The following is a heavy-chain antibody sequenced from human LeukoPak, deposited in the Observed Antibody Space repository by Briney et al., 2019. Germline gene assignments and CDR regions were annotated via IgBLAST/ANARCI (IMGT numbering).Heavy chain of an antibody. D-gene: IGHD6-6*01. CDR3: ARLRIAARPALYYMDV. V-gene: IGHV4-34*01. CDR2: INHSGST. CDR1: GGSFSGYY. J-gene: IGHJ6*03. Sequence: SETLSLTCAVYGGSFSGYYWSWIRQPPGKGLEWIGEINHSGSTNYNPSLKSRVTISVDTSKNQFSLKLSSVTAADTAVYYCARLRIAARPALYYMDVWGKGTTVTVSS.